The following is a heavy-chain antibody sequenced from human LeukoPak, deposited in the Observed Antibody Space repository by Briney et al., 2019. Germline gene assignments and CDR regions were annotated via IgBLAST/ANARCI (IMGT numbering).Heavy chain of an antibody. CDR3: AKFPAPGTWAVGWFDP. J-gene: IGHJ5*02. D-gene: IGHD1-1*01. Sequence: GGSLRLSCAASGFTFSIYAMSWVRQAPGEGLEWVSAISGSGGSTYYADSVKGRFTISRDNSKNTLYLQMNSLRAEDTAVYYCAKFPAPGTWAVGWFDPWGQGTLVTVSS. CDR1: GFTFSIYA. CDR2: ISGSGGST. V-gene: IGHV3-23*01.